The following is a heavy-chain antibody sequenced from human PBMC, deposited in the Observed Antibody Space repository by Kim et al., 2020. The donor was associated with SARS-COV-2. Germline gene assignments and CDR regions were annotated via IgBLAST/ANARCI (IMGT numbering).Heavy chain of an antibody. Sequence: ASVKVSCKASGYTFTSYVMHWVRQAPGQRLEWMGWINPANGDTKYSQNFQGRVTISTETSATIVFMDLKSLTSEDTAVYYCARGPAGPDYWGQGTLGTVSS. CDR3: ARGPAGPDY. D-gene: IGHD6-13*01. J-gene: IGHJ4*02. CDR2: INPANGDT. CDR1: GYTFTSYV. V-gene: IGHV1-3*01.